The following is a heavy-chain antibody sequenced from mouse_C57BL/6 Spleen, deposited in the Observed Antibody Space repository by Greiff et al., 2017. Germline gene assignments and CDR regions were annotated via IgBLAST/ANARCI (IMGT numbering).Heavy chain of an antibody. CDR1: GYAFSSSW. V-gene: IGHV1-82*01. Sequence: QVQLQQSGPELVKPGASVKFSCKASGYAFSSSWMNWVKQRPGKGLEWIGRIYPADGDTNYNGKFKGKATLTADKSSSTAYMQLSSLTSEDSAVYCCARNGYTWFAYWGQGTLVTVSA. CDR2: IYPADGDT. J-gene: IGHJ3*01. CDR3: ARNGYTWFAY. D-gene: IGHD2-2*01.